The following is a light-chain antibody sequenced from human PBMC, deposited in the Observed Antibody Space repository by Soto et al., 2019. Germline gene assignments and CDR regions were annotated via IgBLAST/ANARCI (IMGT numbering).Light chain of an antibody. CDR1: SIDVGGFNY. J-gene: IGLJ1*01. Sequence: QSALTQPASVSGSPGQSITISCTGTSIDVGGFNYVSWYQQHPGKAPKLLIFDVYSRPSGISNRFSGSKSGNTASLTISGLQAEDEADYYCSSYTTSSSYVFGAGTKLTVL. CDR2: DVY. CDR3: SSYTTSSSYV. V-gene: IGLV2-14*01.